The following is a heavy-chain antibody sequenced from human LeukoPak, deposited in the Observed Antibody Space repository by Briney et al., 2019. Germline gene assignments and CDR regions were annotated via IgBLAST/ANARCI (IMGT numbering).Heavy chain of an antibody. CDR3: ARAAPRVHYYYYMDV. V-gene: IGHV4-39*01. J-gene: IGHJ6*03. CDR2: IYYSGST. Sequence: IPSETLSLTCTVSGGSISSSSYYWGWIRQPPGKGLEWIGSIYYSGSTYYNPSLKSRVTMSVDTSKNQFSLKLSSVTAADTAVYYCARAAPRVHYYYYMDVWGKGTTVTVSS. CDR1: GGSISSSSYY. D-gene: IGHD6-13*01.